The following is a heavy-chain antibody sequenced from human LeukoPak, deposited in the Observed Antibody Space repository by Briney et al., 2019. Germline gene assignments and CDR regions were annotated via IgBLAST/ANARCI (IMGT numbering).Heavy chain of an antibody. CDR2: ISSTGGST. V-gene: IGHV3-23*01. Sequence: GGSPRLSCAGSGFTFSSYAMSWVRQAPGKGLEWVSVISSTGGSTFYADSVKGRFTISRDNAKNTLYLQMNSLRAEDTAVYYCARDPYYYDSSGYQDYWGQGTLVTVSS. CDR3: ARDPYYYDSSGYQDY. D-gene: IGHD3-22*01. J-gene: IGHJ4*02. CDR1: GFTFSSYA.